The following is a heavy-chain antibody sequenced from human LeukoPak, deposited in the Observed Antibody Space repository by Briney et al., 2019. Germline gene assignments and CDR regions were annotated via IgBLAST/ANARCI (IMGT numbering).Heavy chain of an antibody. CDR3: VKDLNMDTAYYFDY. CDR2: ISSNGGST. D-gene: IGHD5-18*01. J-gene: IGHJ4*02. V-gene: IGHV3-64D*09. Sequence: GGSLRLSCSASGFTFSSYAMHWVRQAPGKGLEYVSAISSNGGSTYYADSVKGRFTISRDNSKNTLYLQMSSPRAEDTAVYYCVKDLNMDTAYYFDYWGQGTLVTVSS. CDR1: GFTFSSYA.